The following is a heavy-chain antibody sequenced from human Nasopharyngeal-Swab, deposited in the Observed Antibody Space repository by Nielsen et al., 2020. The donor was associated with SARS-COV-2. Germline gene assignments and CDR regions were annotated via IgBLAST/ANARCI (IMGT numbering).Heavy chain of an antibody. D-gene: IGHD6-19*01. CDR3: ARDGGQWAFDI. V-gene: IGHV3-33*01. J-gene: IGHJ3*02. Sequence: GESLKISCAASGFTFSSYGMHWVRQAPGKGLEWVAVIWYDGSNKYYADSVKGRFTISRDNSKNTLYLQMNSLRAEDTAVYYCARDGGQWAFDIWGQGTMVTVSS. CDR1: GFTFSSYG. CDR2: IWYDGSNK.